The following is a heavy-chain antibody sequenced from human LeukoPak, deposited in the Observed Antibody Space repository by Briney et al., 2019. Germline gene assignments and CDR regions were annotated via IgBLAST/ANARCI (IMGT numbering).Heavy chain of an antibody. CDR2: ITNSGSSI. J-gene: IGHJ6*03. CDR1: GFTFRIYQ. D-gene: IGHD2-8*01. V-gene: IGHV3-48*03. CDR3: ARLHAYYCYLDL. Sequence: GGSLRLSCAASGFTFRIYQMNCVRQAPGKGLEWVAYITNSGSSIYYTDSVKRRFTNPRNNHKNSLYLQINSLTAEDRAVYYCARLHAYYCYLDLWGKGNTVTVSS.